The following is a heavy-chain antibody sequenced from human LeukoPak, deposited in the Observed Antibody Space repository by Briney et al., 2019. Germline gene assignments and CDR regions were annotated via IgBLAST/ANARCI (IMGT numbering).Heavy chain of an antibody. CDR3: AKGRTPRVVVVAATLDGFDY. Sequence: GGSLRLSCAASGFTFSSYAMSWVRQAPGKVLEWVSAISSIGGSTYYADSVKGRFTISRDNSKNTLYLQMNSLRAEDTAVYYCAKGRTPRVVVVAATLDGFDYWGQGTLVTVSS. D-gene: IGHD2-15*01. J-gene: IGHJ4*02. CDR1: GFTFSSYA. V-gene: IGHV3-23*01. CDR2: ISSIGGST.